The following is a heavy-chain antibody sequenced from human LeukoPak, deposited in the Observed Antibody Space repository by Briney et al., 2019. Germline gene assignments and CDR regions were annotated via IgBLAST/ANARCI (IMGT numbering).Heavy chain of an antibody. J-gene: IGHJ6*02. V-gene: IGHV3-7*01. CDR1: GFTFSSYW. Sequence: GGSLRLSCAVSGFTFSSYWMSWVRQAPGKGLEWVANIKQDGTEKYYVDSVKGRFTISRDNAKNSLSLQMSSLRAEDTAVYYCAREVSDYYYGMDVWGQGTTVTVSS. CDR3: AREVSDYYYGMDV. CDR2: IKQDGTEK.